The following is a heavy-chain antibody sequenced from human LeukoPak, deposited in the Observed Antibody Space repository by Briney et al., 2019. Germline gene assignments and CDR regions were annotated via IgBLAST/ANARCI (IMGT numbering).Heavy chain of an antibody. CDR2: IYSGGST. CDR1: GFTVSSNY. CDR3: ARDRRQTLPD. V-gene: IGHV3-66*01. D-gene: IGHD2-15*01. Sequence: GGSLRLSCAASGFTVSSNYMSWVRQAPGKGLEWVSVIYSGGSTYYADSVKGRFTVSRDNAKNSLYLQMSSLRADDTALYYCARDRRQTLPDWGQGTLVTVSS. J-gene: IGHJ4*02.